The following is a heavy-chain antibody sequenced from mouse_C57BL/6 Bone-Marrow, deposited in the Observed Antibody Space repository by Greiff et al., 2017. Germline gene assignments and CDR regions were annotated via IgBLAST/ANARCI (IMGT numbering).Heavy chain of an antibody. D-gene: IGHD2-1*01. Sequence: VQLQQSGAELVKPGASVKISCKASGYAFSSYWMNWVKQRPGKGLEWIGQIYPGDGDTNYNGKFKGKATLTADKSSSTAYMQLSSLTSEDSAVYFCARSGNYHYAMDSGVKEPQSPSPQ. CDR1: GYAFSSYW. J-gene: IGHJ4*01. CDR3: ARSGNYHYAMDS. CDR2: IYPGDGDT. V-gene: IGHV1-80*01.